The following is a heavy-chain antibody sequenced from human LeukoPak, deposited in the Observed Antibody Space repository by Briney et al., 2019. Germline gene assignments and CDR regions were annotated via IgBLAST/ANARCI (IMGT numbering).Heavy chain of an antibody. V-gene: IGHV4-30-4*01. CDR1: GGSISSGDYY. CDR3: ARDSSSWRRGPDAFDI. CDR2: IYYSGST. D-gene: IGHD6-13*01. Sequence: SETLSLTCTVSGGSISSGDYYWSWIRQPPGKSLEWIGYIYYSGSTYYNPSLKSRVTISVDTSKNQFSLKLSSVTAADTAVYYCARDSSSWRRGPDAFDIWGQGTMVTVSS. J-gene: IGHJ3*02.